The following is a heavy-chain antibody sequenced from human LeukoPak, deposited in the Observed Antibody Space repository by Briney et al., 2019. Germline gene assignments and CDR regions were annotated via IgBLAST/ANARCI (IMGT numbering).Heavy chain of an antibody. Sequence: GGSLRLSCAASGFTLSSNYMSWVRQAPGKGLEWVAVIYSGGSTYYADSVKGRFTISRDNSKNTLYLQMNSLRAEDTAVYYCASQLDYYDSSGYYYVVDYWGQGTLVTVSS. V-gene: IGHV3-53*01. D-gene: IGHD3-22*01. CDR2: IYSGGST. J-gene: IGHJ4*02. CDR3: ASQLDYYDSSGYYYVVDY. CDR1: GFTLSSNY.